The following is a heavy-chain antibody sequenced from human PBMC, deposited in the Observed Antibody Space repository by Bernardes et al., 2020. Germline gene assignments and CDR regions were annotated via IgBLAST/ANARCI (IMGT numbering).Heavy chain of an antibody. CDR1: GYIFSSYA. J-gene: IGHJ4*02. V-gene: IGHV1-3*01. CDR3: ARVHGNYYDSSGYSGLYFDY. D-gene: IGHD3-22*01. CDR2: ITAGNDKT. Sequence: ASVKVSCKASGYIFSSYAMHWVRQAPGQRLEWMGWITAGNDKTKYSQKFQGRVTITRGTSASTAYMELSSLRSEDTAVYYCARVHGNYYDSSGYSGLYFDYWGQGTLVTVSS.